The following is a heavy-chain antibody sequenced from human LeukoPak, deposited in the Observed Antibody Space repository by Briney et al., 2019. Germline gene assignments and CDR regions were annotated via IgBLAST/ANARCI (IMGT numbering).Heavy chain of an antibody. CDR3: ASPRLGYDSSGYYYYFDY. J-gene: IGHJ4*02. D-gene: IGHD3-22*01. CDR2: INHSGST. V-gene: IGHV4-34*01. CDR1: GGSFSGYH. Sequence: SETLSLTCAVYGGSFSGYHWSWIRQPPGKGLEWIGEINHSGSTNYNPSLKSRVTISVDTSKNQFSLKLSSVTAADTAVYYCASPRLGYDSSGYYYYFDYWGQGTLVTVSS.